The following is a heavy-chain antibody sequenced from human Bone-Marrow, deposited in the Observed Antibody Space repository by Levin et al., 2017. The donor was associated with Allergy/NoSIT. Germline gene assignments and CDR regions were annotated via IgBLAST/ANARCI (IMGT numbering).Heavy chain of an antibody. CDR3: ARQENYGALDY. D-gene: IGHD4-17*01. CDR1: EFKFKLYS. CDR2: ISITGGST. Sequence: GESLKISCAASEFKFKLYSMSWVRQAPGRGLEWVSGISITGGSTYYADSVRGRFTVSRDNSEDTLYLELNSLTVEDTAIYYCARQENYGALDYWGQGTLVTVSS. V-gene: IGHV3-23*01. J-gene: IGHJ4*02.